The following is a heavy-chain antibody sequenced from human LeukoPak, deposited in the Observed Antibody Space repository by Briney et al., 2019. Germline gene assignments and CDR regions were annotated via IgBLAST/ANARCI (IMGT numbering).Heavy chain of an antibody. Sequence: GGSLRLSCAASGFTFDDYGMHWVRQAPGKGLEWVAFIRYDGSNKYYADPVKGRFTISRDNSKNTLYLQMNSLRAEDTAVYYCAKSPSGSYYYYYYMDVWGKGTTVTVSS. CDR3: AKSPSGSYYYYYYMDV. D-gene: IGHD1-26*01. CDR2: IRYDGSNK. V-gene: IGHV3-30*02. J-gene: IGHJ6*03. CDR1: GFTFDDYG.